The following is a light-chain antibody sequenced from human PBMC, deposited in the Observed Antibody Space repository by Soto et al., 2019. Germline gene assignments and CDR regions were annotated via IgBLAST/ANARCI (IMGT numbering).Light chain of an antibody. V-gene: IGLV2-14*03. Sequence: QSALTQAASVSGSPGQSITISCTGTSSDVGGYNYVFWYQHPPGKAPKLMIYDVTNRPSGVSNRFSGSKSGNTASLTISGLQAEDEADYYCTSYTSSSTYVFGTGTKVTVL. CDR2: DVT. J-gene: IGLJ1*01. CDR3: TSYTSSSTYV. CDR1: SSDVGGYNY.